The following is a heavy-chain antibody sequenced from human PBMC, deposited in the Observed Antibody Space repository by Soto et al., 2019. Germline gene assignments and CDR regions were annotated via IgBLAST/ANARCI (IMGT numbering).Heavy chain of an antibody. V-gene: IGHV3-30*18. D-gene: IGHD6-19*01. Sequence: VQLVESGGGVVQPGRSLRLSCAASGFTFSAHAMHWVRQAPGKGLEWVAVVSHDGRKRQYSDSVKGRFTISRDSSKNTVSLEMTSLRAEDTAVYYCAKGGRQWLVTSDFNYWGQGALVTVSS. CDR2: VSHDGRKR. J-gene: IGHJ4*02. CDR1: GFTFSAHA. CDR3: AKGGRQWLVTSDFNY.